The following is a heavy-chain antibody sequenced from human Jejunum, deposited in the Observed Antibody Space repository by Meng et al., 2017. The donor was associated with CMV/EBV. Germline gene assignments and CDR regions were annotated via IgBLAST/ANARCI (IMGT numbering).Heavy chain of an antibody. CDR3: ARGSGYYYY. CDR1: GFTVSDYY. J-gene: IGHJ4*02. Sequence: EGQLVESGGGLIQPGGSLRLSCEVSGFTVSDYYMTWVRQAPWKGLEWVSLIFSNASTYYADSVKGRFTISRDNSQNTLYLQMISLRVEDTAVYYCARGSGYYYYWGQGTLVTVSS. V-gene: IGHV3-53*01. CDR2: IFSNAST. D-gene: IGHD3-10*01.